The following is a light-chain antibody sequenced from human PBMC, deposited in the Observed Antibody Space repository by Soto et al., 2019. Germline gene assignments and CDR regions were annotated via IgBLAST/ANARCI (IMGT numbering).Light chain of an antibody. J-gene: IGLJ1*01. CDR1: ISDVGSYNL. V-gene: IGLV2-23*01. CDR2: AGS. Sequence: QSVLTQPASVSGSPGQSITISCTGTISDVGSYNLVSWYQQHPGNAPKVMIYAGSKRPSGVSNRFSGSKSGNTASLTISGLQTEDEADYYCCSYAGGSTYVFGSGTKATVL. CDR3: CSYAGGSTYV.